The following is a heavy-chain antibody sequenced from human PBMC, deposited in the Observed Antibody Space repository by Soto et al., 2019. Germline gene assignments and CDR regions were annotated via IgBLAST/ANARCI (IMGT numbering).Heavy chain of an antibody. CDR2: VYSTGTT. CDR3: ARGSGWSYYFDY. Sequence: SETLSLTCAVSGDSVSSSDFYWTWIRQPPGKPLEWIGYVYSTGTTNYSPSLKSRVDMSVDTSENQFSLKVRSVTAADAAVYFCARGSGWSYYFDYWGQGTLVTVSS. V-gene: IGHV4-61*08. D-gene: IGHD6-19*01. J-gene: IGHJ4*02. CDR1: GDSVSSSDFY.